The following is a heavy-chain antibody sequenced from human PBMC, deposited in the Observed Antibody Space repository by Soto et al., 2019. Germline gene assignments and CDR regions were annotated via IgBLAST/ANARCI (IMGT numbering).Heavy chain of an antibody. CDR2: IYYSGST. D-gene: IGHD2-8*01. CDR1: GGSISSYY. CDR3: ARHVLRAFDI. J-gene: IGHJ3*02. V-gene: IGHV4-59*08. Sequence: SETLSLTCTVSGGSISSYYWSWIRQPPGKGLEWIGYIYYSGSTNYNPSLKSRVTISVDTSKNQFSLKLSSVTAADTAVYYCARHVLRAFDIWGQGTMVTVSS.